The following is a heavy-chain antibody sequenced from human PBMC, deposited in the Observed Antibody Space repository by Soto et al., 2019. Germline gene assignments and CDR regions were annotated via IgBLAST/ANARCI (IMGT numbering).Heavy chain of an antibody. CDR2: IYYSGST. CDR3: ASIPYCGGDCYEDY. D-gene: IGHD2-21*02. Sequence: QVQLQESGPGLVKPSQTLSLTCTVSGGSISSGDYYWSWIRQPPGKGLEWVGYIYYSGSTYYNPSLKSRVTISVDPSKNQFSLKPSSVTAADTAVYYCASIPYCGGDCYEDYWGQGTLVTVSS. V-gene: IGHV4-30-4*01. J-gene: IGHJ4*02. CDR1: GGSISSGDYY.